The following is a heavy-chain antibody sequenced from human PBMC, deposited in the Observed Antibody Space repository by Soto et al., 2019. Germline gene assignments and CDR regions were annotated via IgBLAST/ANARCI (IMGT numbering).Heavy chain of an antibody. Sequence: ASVKVSCKASGYTFTSYYMHWVRQAPGQGLEWMGIINPSGGSTSYAQKFQGRVTMTRDTSTSTVYMELSSLRSEDTAVYYCAREEAAAGSSILYGMEVWGQGTTVTVSS. D-gene: IGHD6-13*01. V-gene: IGHV1-46*01. CDR1: GYTFTSYY. J-gene: IGHJ6*02. CDR3: AREEAAAGSSILYGMEV. CDR2: INPSGGST.